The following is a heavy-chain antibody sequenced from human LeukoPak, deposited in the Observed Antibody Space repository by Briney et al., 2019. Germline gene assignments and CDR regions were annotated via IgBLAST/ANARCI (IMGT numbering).Heavy chain of an antibody. V-gene: IGHV4-4*07. CDR2: IHSSGST. Sequence: SETLSLTCSVSDGYISNYYLSWIRQPAGKRLEWIGRIHSSGSTSYNPSPKSRVTMSIDTSQSQFSLKLSSVTAADTAVYCCARDHYYDSSGYTFRHWGQGTLVTVSS. J-gene: IGHJ1*01. CDR1: DGYISNYY. CDR3: ARDHYYDSSGYTFRH. D-gene: IGHD3-22*01.